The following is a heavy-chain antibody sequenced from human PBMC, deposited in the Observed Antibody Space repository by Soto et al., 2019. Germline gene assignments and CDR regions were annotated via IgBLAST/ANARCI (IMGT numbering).Heavy chain of an antibody. V-gene: IGHV3-23*01. Sequence: PGRSLRLSWATSGFSFNDYAMYWVRQAPGQGLEWVSAISGSGGSTYYADSVKGRFTISRDNSKNTLYLQMNSLRAEDPAVYYCATHGVTMIVVVTPGDDYYYGMDVWRQGTTVTVSS. CDR3: ATHGVTMIVVVTPGDDYYYGMDV. CDR1: GFSFNDYA. J-gene: IGHJ6*02. CDR2: ISGSGGST. D-gene: IGHD3-22*01.